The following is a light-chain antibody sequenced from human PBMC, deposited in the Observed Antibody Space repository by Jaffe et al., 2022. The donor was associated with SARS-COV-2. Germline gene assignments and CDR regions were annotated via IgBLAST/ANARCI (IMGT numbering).Light chain of an antibody. J-gene: IGKJ2*01. Sequence: EIVLTQSPGTLSLSPGERATLSCRASQSVRSSQLAWYQHKPGQAPRLLIYDASSRAAGVPDRFSGSGSGTDFTLSISRLEPEDFAVYYCHQYGGTPPSTFGQGTKLEI. CDR3: HQYGGTPPST. CDR2: DAS. V-gene: IGKV3-20*01. CDR1: QSVRSSQ.